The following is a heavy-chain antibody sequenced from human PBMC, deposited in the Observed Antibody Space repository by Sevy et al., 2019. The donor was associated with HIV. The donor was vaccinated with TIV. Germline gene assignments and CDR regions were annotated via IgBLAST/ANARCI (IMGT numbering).Heavy chain of an antibody. D-gene: IGHD4-17*01. V-gene: IGHV3-23*01. J-gene: IGHJ1*01. Sequence: GGSLRLSCTGSGFPFGSYVMSWVRQAPGKGLEWVSSMTGGGVTIYYADSVKGRFTFSRDNSKNTVYLEMNSLRFEDTAVYYCAKDGVYGADFEHFQDWGQGTLVTVSS. CDR3: AKDGVYGADFEHFQD. CDR2: MTGGGVTI. CDR1: GFPFGSYV.